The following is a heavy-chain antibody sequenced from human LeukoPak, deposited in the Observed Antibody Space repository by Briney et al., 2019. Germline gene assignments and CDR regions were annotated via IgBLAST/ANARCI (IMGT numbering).Heavy chain of an antibody. CDR1: GFTFSDYY. D-gene: IGHD4-23*01. V-gene: IGHV3-74*01. CDR2: INSDGSST. J-gene: IGHJ4*02. CDR3: ARGATVVTPWSLDY. Sequence: PGGSLRLSCAASGFTFSDYYMSWVRQAPGKGLVWVSRINSDGSSTSYADSVKGRFTISRDNAKNTLYLQMNSLRAEDTAVYYCARGATVVTPWSLDYWGQGTLVTVSS.